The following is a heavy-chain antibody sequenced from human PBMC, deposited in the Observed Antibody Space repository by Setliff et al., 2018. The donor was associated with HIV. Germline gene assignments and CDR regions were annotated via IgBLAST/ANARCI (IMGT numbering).Heavy chain of an antibody. J-gene: IGHJ6*03. CDR3: AKDGGSSGWSYYYYYYYMDV. Sequence: GGSLRLSCAASGFTFSSYGMHWVRQAPGKGLEWVAFIRYDGSNKYYADSVKGRFTISRDNSKNTLYLQMNSLRAEDTAVYYCAKDGGSSGWSYYYYYYYMDVWGKGTTVTVS. CDR2: IRYDGSNK. D-gene: IGHD6-19*01. V-gene: IGHV3-30*02. CDR1: GFTFSSYG.